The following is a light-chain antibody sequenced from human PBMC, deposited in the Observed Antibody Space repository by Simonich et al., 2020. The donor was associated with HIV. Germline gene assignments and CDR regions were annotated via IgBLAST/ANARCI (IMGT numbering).Light chain of an antibody. CDR3: QQYYSTLMYT. V-gene: IGKV1-NL1*01. CDR1: QGVSNS. J-gene: IGKJ2*01. Sequence: DIQMTQSPSSLSASVGDRVTITCRASQGVSNSLAWYKQKTGKAPELLLYAASRLESGVPSRFSGSGSGTDYTLTISSLQPEDFATYYCQQYYSTLMYTFGQGTKLEIK. CDR2: AAS.